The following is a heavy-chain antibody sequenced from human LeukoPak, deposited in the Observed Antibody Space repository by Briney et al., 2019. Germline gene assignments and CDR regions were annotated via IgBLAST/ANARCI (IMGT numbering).Heavy chain of an antibody. D-gene: IGHD4-17*01. CDR1: GFTFSTYA. CDR3: AKDIDGDYGGVDY. V-gene: IGHV3-23*01. J-gene: IGHJ4*02. Sequence: QPGGSLRLSCAASGFTFSTYAMSWVRQAPGKGLEWVSTISRSGTSTDYADSVKGRFTISRDNSENTLYLQMNSLRAEDTALYYCAKDIDGDYGGVDYWGQGTLVTVSS. CDR2: ISRSGTST.